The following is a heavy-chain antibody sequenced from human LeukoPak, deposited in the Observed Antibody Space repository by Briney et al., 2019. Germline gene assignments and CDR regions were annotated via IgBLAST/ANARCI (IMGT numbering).Heavy chain of an antibody. J-gene: IGHJ6*02. Sequence: GRSLRLSCAASRFTFSNYAMHWVRQAPGKGLEGVALVSYDGSNKYYADSVEGRFTISRDNSKNTLYLQMNSLRPEDTAVYYCARDQGFRYGIDVWGQGTTVTVSS. V-gene: IGHV3-30-3*01. CDR2: VSYDGSNK. CDR1: RFTFSNYA. CDR3: ARDQGFRYGIDV.